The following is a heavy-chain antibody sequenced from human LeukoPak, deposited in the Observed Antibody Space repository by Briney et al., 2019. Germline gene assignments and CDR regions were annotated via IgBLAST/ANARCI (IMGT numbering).Heavy chain of an antibody. V-gene: IGHV4-59*08. J-gene: IGHJ4*02. Sequence: ENLSLTCTVSGASISRSSWSWIRQPPGKGLEWIGYMFYGGNTNHNPSLKSRVTMSVDMSKNQFSLRLSSVTAADTAVYYCARHGSGSDFVYWGQGTLVTVSS. CDR1: GASISRSS. CDR3: ARHGSGSDFVY. CDR2: MFYGGNT. D-gene: IGHD3-10*01.